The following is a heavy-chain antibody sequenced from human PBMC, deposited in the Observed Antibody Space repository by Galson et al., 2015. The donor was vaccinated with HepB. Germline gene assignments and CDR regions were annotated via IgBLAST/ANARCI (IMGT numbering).Heavy chain of an antibody. Sequence: SLRLSCAVSGFRVSESFLSWVRQVPGRGLEYVSDLYPSGATYYRDSVRGRFTMSRDAFQNSLHLQMNNLRVEDTAIYFCARESNWAYDSGGTGTLVTVSS. J-gene: IGHJ4*02. CDR1: GFRVSESF. CDR2: LYPSGAT. V-gene: IGHV3-53*01. D-gene: IGHD3-22*01. CDR3: ARESNWAYDS.